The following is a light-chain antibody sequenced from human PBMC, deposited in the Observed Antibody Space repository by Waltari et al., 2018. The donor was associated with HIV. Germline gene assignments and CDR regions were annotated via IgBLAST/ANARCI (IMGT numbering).Light chain of an antibody. CDR1: QSLSKY. J-gene: IGKJ4*01. V-gene: IGKV3-11*01. Sequence: EIVLTQSPDTLSLSPGERATLSCRANQSLSKYLAWYQQQPGQAPRLLIYEASKRAPGIPARFSGSGFGTDFPLTISSVEPEDFTFYYCQQRTNWPPLTFGGGTKV. CDR3: QQRTNWPPLT. CDR2: EAS.